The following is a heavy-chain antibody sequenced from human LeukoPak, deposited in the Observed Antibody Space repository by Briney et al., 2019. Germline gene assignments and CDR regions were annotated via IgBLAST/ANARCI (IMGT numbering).Heavy chain of an antibody. CDR3: AAAARNYYYYMDV. D-gene: IGHD6-13*01. V-gene: IGHV1-69*06. CDR2: IIPIFGTA. CDR1: GGTFSSYA. Sequence: SVKVSCKASGGTFSSYAISWVRQAPGQGLEWMGGIIPIFGTANYAQKFQGRVTITADKSTSTAYMELSSLRSEDTAVYYCAAAARNYYYYMDVWGKGTTVTVSS. J-gene: IGHJ6*03.